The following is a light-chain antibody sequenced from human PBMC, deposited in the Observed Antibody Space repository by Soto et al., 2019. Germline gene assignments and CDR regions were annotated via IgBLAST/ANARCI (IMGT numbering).Light chain of an antibody. CDR3: QQYRNLPPT. J-gene: IGKJ1*01. CDR2: NSS. CDR1: ETVRNNY. Sequence: EIVLTQSPGTLSLSPGERATLSCRARETVRNNYLAWYQQKPGQAPRLLLDNSSTRATGIPDRFSGSGSGTEFTLPISRLEPEDFAVYQCQQYRNLPPTFGPGT. V-gene: IGKV3-20*01.